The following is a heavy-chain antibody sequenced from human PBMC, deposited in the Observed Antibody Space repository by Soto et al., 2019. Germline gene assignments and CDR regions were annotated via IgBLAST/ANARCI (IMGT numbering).Heavy chain of an antibody. D-gene: IGHD6-6*01. CDR1: GYTFTSYA. Sequence: SVKVSCKASGYTFTSYAMHWVRQAPGQGLEWMGGIIPIFGTANYAQKIQGRVTITADKSTSTAYMELSSLRSEDTAVYYCARGYKSSSSNYFYCGMDVWGQGAAVSFS. CDR3: ARGYKSSSSNYFYCGMDV. J-gene: IGHJ6*02. CDR2: IIPIFGTA. V-gene: IGHV1-69*06.